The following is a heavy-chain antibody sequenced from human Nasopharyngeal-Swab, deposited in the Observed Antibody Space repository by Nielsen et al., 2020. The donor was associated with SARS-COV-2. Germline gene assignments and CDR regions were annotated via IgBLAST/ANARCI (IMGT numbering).Heavy chain of an antibody. D-gene: IGHD6-13*01. J-gene: IGHJ5*02. CDR2: IDYSGST. CDR1: GGSISRGGYY. Sequence: SETRSLTCTVSGGSISRGGYYRSRSRQHPGKGLEWIGYIDYSGSTYYNPSLKSRVTISVDTSKNQFSLKLSSVTAADTAVYYCARLNGIAAAGTGWFDPWGQGTLVTVSS. V-gene: IGHV4-31*03. CDR3: ARLNGIAAAGTGWFDP.